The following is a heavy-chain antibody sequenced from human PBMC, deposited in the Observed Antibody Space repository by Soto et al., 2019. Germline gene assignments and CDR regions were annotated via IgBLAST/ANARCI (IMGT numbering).Heavy chain of an antibody. J-gene: IGHJ5*02. Sequence: QVRLQESGPGLVMASETLSLTCSVSGDSIGDTVHYGGWVRQPPGKGLEWIGHMFYRGDTFYNPSLKSRVTISVDKSKNQFSLSLTSVTAADTAVYYCVSPLEVFGDLLPNWFDPWGQGTLVTVSS. V-gene: IGHV4-39*01. D-gene: IGHD3-10*01. CDR2: MFYRGDT. CDR3: VSPLEVFGDLLPNWFDP. CDR1: GDSIGDTVHY.